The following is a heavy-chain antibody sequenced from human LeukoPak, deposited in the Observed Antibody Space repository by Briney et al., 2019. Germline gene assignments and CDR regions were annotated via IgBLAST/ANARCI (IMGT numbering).Heavy chain of an antibody. CDR2: ISYSGST. CDR3: ARQVGSSGWLRT. V-gene: IGHV4-39*01. CDR1: GGSISSGNYY. D-gene: IGHD6-19*01. Sequence: SETLSLTCTVSGGSISSGNYYWGWIRQPPGKGLEWIGSISYSGSTSYNPSLKSRLTISVDTSKNQFSLKPSSVTAADTAVYYCARQVGSSGWLRTWGQGTLVTVSS. J-gene: IGHJ5*02.